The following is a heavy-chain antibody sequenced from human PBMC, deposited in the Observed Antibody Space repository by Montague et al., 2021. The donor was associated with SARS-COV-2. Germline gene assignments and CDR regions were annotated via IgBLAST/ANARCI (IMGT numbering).Heavy chain of an antibody. Sequence: SETLSLTCTVSGVSISSYYWSWIRQPPGQGLEWIGYIYYSGSTNYNPSLKSRVPISVDTSKNQFSLKLSSETAADTAVYYCARAGSGSYSFYYYYGMDVWGQGTTVTVSS. J-gene: IGHJ6*02. D-gene: IGHD3-10*01. CDR1: GVSISSYY. CDR3: ARAGSGSYSFYYYYGMDV. CDR2: IYYSGST. V-gene: IGHV4-59*08.